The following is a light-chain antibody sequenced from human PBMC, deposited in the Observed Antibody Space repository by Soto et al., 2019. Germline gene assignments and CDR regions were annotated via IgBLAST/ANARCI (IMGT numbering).Light chain of an antibody. J-gene: IGLJ1*01. V-gene: IGLV2-8*01. CDR1: SSDITDNKY. CDR2: EVN. Sequence: QSALTQPPSASGSPGQSFTISCTGTSSDITDNKYVSWFQQHPGKAPKVLIYEVNKRPSGVPDRFSGSKSGNTASLTVSGLQADDEADYYCNSYVGSNNYVFGTGTTVTV. CDR3: NSYVGSNNYV.